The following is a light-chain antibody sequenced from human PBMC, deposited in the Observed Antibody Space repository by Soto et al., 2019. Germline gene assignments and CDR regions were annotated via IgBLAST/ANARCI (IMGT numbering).Light chain of an antibody. Sequence: QSALTQPASVSGSPGQSINISCTGTSSDVGGYNYVSWYQQHPGIAPKLRIYGVTNRPSGVSTRFSGSKSGNTASLTISGLQAEDEADYHCSSYTSASTLLYLFGTGTKLTVL. CDR2: GVT. J-gene: IGLJ1*01. CDR1: SSDVGGYNY. V-gene: IGLV2-14*01. CDR3: SSYTSASTLLYL.